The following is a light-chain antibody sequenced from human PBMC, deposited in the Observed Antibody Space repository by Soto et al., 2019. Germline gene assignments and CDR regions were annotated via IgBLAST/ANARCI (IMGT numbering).Light chain of an antibody. Sequence: EVVMTQSPATLSVSPGERVTFSCSASQSVTTNLAWYQHKPGQSPRLLISGASTGASGIPPRFSGSGSGTEFTLTIDRLQSADFAVYYCQQYDRWPVTFGGGTKVEIK. CDR3: QQYDRWPVT. CDR1: QSVTTN. CDR2: GAS. J-gene: IGKJ4*01. V-gene: IGKV3-15*01.